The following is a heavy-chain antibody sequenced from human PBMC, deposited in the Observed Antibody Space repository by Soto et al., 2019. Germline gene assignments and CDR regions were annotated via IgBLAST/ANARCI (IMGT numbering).Heavy chain of an antibody. CDR1: GFTFSSYS. D-gene: IGHD3-3*01. CDR3: ARVGDFWSGYYKDYYYGMDV. V-gene: IGHV3-21*01. CDR2: ISSSSSYI. Sequence: GSLRPSCAASGFTFSSYSMNWVRQAPGKGLEWVSSISSSSSYIYYADSVKGRFTISRDNAKNSLYLQMNSLGAEDTAVYYCARVGDFWSGYYKDYYYGMDVWGQGTTVTVSS. J-gene: IGHJ6*02.